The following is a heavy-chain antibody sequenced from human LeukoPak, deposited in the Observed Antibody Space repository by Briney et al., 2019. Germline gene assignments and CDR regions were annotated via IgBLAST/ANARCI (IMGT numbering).Heavy chain of an antibody. CDR1: GYTFTSYD. D-gene: IGHD3-3*01. CDR2: MNPNSGNT. Sequence: ASVKVSCKASGYTFTSYDINWVRQATGQGLEWMGWMNPNSGNTGYAQKFQGRVTMTRNTSISTAYMELSSLRSEDTAVYYCARSRSASLTIFGVVTIDYYYYGMDVWGQGTTVTVSS. V-gene: IGHV1-8*01. J-gene: IGHJ6*02. CDR3: ARSRSASLTIFGVVTIDYYYYGMDV.